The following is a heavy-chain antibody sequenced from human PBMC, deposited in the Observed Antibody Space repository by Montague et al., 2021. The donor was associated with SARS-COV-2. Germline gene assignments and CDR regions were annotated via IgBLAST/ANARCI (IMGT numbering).Heavy chain of an antibody. CDR3: ARGQEGVNMVLVVLGFYYYMDV. CDR1: GGSFSTYS. V-gene: IGHV4-34*01. J-gene: IGHJ6*03. Sequence: SETLSLTCAAHGGSFSTYSWNWIRQPPGKGLEWIGEIHHGGSTNYNPSLKSRVTISADTSKNQFSLKLTSVAAADTAVYYCARGQEGVNMVLVVLGFYYYMDVWGKGTTVTVSS. CDR2: IHHGGST. D-gene: IGHD3-22*01.